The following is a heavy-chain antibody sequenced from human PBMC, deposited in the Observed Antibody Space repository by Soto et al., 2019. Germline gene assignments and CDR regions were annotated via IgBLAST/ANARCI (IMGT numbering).Heavy chain of an antibody. D-gene: IGHD6-13*01. CDR2: INHSGST. V-gene: IGHV4-34*01. Sequence: PWETLSLTCAVYGGSFSGYYWSWIRQPPGKGLEWIGEINHSGSTNYNPSLKSRVTISVDTSKNQFSLKLSSVTAADTAVYYCAKGHSSSWYGMGYWGQGTLVTVSS. J-gene: IGHJ4*02. CDR1: GGSFSGYY. CDR3: AKGHSSSWYGMGY.